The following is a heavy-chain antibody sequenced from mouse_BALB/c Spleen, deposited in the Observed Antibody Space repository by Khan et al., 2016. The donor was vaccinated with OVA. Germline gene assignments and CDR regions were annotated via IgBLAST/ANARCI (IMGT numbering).Heavy chain of an antibody. J-gene: IGHJ3*01. CDR1: GYTFTDYY. V-gene: IGHV1-77*01. CDR2: INPGSGNS. CDR3: AREWGAWFAY. Sequence: VQLQESGAELSRPGASVTLSCKASGYTFTDYYIDWVKQRTGPGLEWIGEINPGSGNSYYNEKFKGKATLTADKSSNTAFVQLSSLTSDDYAVYFCAREWGAWFAYWGQGTLVTVSA.